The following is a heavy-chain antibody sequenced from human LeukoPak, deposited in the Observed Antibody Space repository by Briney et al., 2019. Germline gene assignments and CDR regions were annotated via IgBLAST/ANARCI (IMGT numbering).Heavy chain of an antibody. V-gene: IGHV3-30*02. D-gene: IGHD1-26*01. CDR1: GFNFRNYG. CDR3: LEWELLPTADY. CDR2: ILHDGSKS. Sequence: GGSLRLSCAASGFNFRNYGIHWVRQAPGKGLEWVAFILHDGSKSYYADSVKGRFTISRDNSKNTLYLQMNSLRHDDTAVYHCLEWELLPTADYWGQGTLVTVSS. J-gene: IGHJ4*02.